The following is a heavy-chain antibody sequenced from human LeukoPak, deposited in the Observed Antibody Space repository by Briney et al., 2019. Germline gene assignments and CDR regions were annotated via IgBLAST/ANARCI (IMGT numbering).Heavy chain of an antibody. D-gene: IGHD2-15*01. Sequence: ASVKVSCKASGYRFTDYLMHSVRQAPGQGLEWMGWINPNSGDTDYAQKFQGRDTLTRDASIGTAYMELTRLRSDDTAVYYCATPTERLLPDYWGQGTLVTVSS. CDR1: GYRFTDYL. V-gene: IGHV1-2*02. CDR3: ATPTERLLPDY. CDR2: INPNSGDT. J-gene: IGHJ4*02.